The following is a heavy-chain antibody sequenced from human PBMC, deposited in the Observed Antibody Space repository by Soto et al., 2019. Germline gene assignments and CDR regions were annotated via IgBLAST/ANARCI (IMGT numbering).Heavy chain of an antibody. Sequence: EXGPTLVNPTHALTLTYTFSGCSLSTSGMCVSWIRQPPGKALEWLALIDWDDDKYYSTSLKTRLTISKDTSKNQVVLTMTNMDPVDTAKYYCARSDLRTPFDYWGQGTLVTVSS. D-gene: IGHD4-17*01. CDR3: ARSDLRTPFDY. CDR1: GCSLSTSGMC. V-gene: IGHV2-70*01. CDR2: IDWDDDK. J-gene: IGHJ4*02.